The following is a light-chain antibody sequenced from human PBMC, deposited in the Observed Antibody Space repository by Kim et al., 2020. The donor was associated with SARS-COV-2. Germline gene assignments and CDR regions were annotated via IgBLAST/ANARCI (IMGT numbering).Light chain of an antibody. CDR1: SANIGSNY. Sequence: GHELTLYCSGSSANIGSNYVYWYQQLPVTAPKLLIYRNNQRPSGVPDRFSGSKSGTSASLAISGLRSEDEADYYCAAWDDSLSGWVFGGGTQLTVL. J-gene: IGLJ3*02. CDR2: RNN. V-gene: IGLV1-47*01. CDR3: AAWDDSLSGWV.